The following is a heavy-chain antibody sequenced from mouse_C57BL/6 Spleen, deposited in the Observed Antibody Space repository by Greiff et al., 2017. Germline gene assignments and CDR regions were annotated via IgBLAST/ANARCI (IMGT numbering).Heavy chain of an antibody. Sequence: DVKLVESGGGLVQPGGSLKLSCAASGFTFSDYYMYWVRQTPEKRLEWVAYISNGGGSTYYPDTVQGRFTISRDNAKNTLYLQMSRLKSEDTAMYYCARQLTGNYAMDYWGQGTSVTVSS. J-gene: IGHJ4*01. D-gene: IGHD4-1*01. CDR1: GFTFSDYY. V-gene: IGHV5-12*01. CDR2: ISNGGGST. CDR3: ARQLTGNYAMDY.